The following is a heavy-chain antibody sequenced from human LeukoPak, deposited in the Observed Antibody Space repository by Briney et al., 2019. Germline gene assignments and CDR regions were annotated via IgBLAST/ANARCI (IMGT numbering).Heavy chain of an antibody. CDR3: ARDGPLIAAAGWFDP. CDR1: GGSISSSSYY. Sequence: SETLSLTCTVSGGSISSSSYYWGWIRHPPGKGLEWIGSIYYSGSTYYNPSLKSRVTIPVDTSKNQFSLKLSSVTAADTAVYYCARDGPLIAAAGWFDPWGQGTLVTVSS. CDR2: IYYSGST. V-gene: IGHV4-39*07. D-gene: IGHD6-13*01. J-gene: IGHJ5*02.